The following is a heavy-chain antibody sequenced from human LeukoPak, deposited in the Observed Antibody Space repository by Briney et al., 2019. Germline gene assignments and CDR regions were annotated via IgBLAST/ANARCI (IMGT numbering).Heavy chain of an antibody. CDR2: ISSSSSTI. Sequence: SGGSLRLSCAASGFTFSSYSMNWVRQAPGKGLEWVSYISSSSSTIYYADSVKGRFTISRDNAKNSLYLQMNSLRAEDTAVYYCASIYVWGSYRGDYWGQGTLVTVSS. V-gene: IGHV3-48*01. D-gene: IGHD3-16*02. CDR3: ASIYVWGSYRGDY. J-gene: IGHJ4*02. CDR1: GFTFSSYS.